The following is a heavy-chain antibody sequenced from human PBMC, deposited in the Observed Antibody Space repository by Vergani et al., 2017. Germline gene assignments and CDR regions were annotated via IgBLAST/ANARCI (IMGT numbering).Heavy chain of an antibody. D-gene: IGHD6-6*01. Sequence: QVQLQESGPGLVKPSQTLSLTCTVSGGSISSGSYYWSWIRQPAGKGREWIGRIYTSGSTNYNPSLKSRVTISVDTSKNQFSLKLSSVTAADTAVYYCAREEYSSSPGWFDPWGQGTLVTVSS. CDR1: GGSISSGSYY. CDR2: IYTSGST. CDR3: AREEYSSSPGWFDP. J-gene: IGHJ5*02. V-gene: IGHV4-61*02.